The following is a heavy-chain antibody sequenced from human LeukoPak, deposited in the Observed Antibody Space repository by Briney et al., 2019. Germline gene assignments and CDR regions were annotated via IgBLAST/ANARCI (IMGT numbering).Heavy chain of an antibody. CDR3: ARVSEDYSSGWYEEYFQY. CDR1: GFTFSRYK. J-gene: IGHJ1*01. Sequence: PGGSLRLSCAASGFTFSRYKMSWVRQAPGKGLEWVAVIWYDGSKKNYADSVKGRFTISRDNSKNTLNLQMTSLRAEDTAVYYCARVSEDYSSGWYEEYFQYWGQGTLVIVSS. V-gene: IGHV3-33*08. D-gene: IGHD6-19*01. CDR2: IWYDGSKK.